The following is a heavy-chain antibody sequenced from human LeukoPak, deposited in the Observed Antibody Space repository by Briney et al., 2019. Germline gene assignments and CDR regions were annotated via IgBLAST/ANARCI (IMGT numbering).Heavy chain of an antibody. Sequence: SETLSLTCAVYGGSFSGYYWSWIRQPPGKGLEWIGEINHSGSTNYNPSLKSRVTMSVDTSKNQFSLKLSSVTAADTAVYYCARSFGEIDYWGQGTLVTVSS. D-gene: IGHD3-10*01. J-gene: IGHJ4*02. CDR2: INHSGST. V-gene: IGHV4-34*01. CDR1: GGSFSGYY. CDR3: ARSFGEIDY.